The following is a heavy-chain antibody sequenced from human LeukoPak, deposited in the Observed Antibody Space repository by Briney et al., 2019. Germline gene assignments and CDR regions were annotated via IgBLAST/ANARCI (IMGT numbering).Heavy chain of an antibody. J-gene: IGHJ4*02. D-gene: IGHD5-18*01. CDR3: ARHPLLPTAPWVPNYFDY. CDR2: IYDSGST. V-gene: IGHV4-39*01. CDR1: GGSIRSSYYY. Sequence: SETLSLTCTVSGGSIRSSYYYWGWIRQPPGKGLEWIGSIYDSGSTYYNPSLKSRVTISVDTSKNQFSLKLNSVTAADTAVYYCARHPLLPTAPWVPNYFDYWGQGTLVTVSS.